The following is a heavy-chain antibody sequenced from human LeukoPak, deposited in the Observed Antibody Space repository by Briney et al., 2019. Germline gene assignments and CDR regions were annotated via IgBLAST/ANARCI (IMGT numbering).Heavy chain of an antibody. CDR3: ASYCSTTSCYAVDY. CDR1: AFTFSSYS. J-gene: IGHJ4*02. V-gene: IGHV3-48*01. D-gene: IGHD2-2*01. Sequence: GGSLRLSCAASAFTFSSYSMNWVRQAPGKGLEWVSYISSSGSTTYYADSVKGRLTISRDNAKNSLYLQMNSLRAEDTAVYYCASYCSTTSCYAVDYWGQGTLVTVSS. CDR2: ISSSGSTT.